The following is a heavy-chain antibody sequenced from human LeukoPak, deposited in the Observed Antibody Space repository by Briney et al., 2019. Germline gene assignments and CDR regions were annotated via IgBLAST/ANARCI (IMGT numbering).Heavy chain of an antibody. D-gene: IGHD1-26*01. V-gene: IGHV3-23*01. CDR2: HSASGGRT. CDR1: GFTFDNYA. Sequence: PGGSLRLSCAASGFTFDNYAMTWVRQAPGKGLEWVSTHSASGGRTYYADSVKGRFTISKDNSKNTLYLQMNSLRAEDTAVYCCAREGGSYNFDYWGQGTLVTVSS. J-gene: IGHJ4*02. CDR3: AREGGSYNFDY.